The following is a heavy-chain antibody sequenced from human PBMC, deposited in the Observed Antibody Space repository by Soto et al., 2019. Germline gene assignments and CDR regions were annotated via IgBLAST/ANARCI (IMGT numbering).Heavy chain of an antibody. V-gene: IGHV3-23*01. D-gene: IGHD6-6*01. Sequence: EVQLLESGGGLVQPGESLRLSCAASGFTFSSYAMSWVRQAPGKGLEWVSVISGSDDSTYYADSVKGRFTISRDNSKNTMYLQMNSRRAEDTAVYYCAKRSSSSTIDYWGQGTLVTVAS. CDR2: ISGSDDST. J-gene: IGHJ4*02. CDR3: AKRSSSSTIDY. CDR1: GFTFSSYA.